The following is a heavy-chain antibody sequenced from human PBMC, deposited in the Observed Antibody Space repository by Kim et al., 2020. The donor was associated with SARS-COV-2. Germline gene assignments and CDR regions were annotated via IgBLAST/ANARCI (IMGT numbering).Heavy chain of an antibody. D-gene: IGHD5-18*01. CDR1: GYTFTSYG. V-gene: IGHV1-18*01. J-gene: IGHJ6*02. Sequence: ASVKVSCKASGYTFTSYGISWVRQAPGQGLEWMGWISAYNGNTNYAQKLQGRVTMTTDTSTRPAYMELRSLRSDDTAVYYCARAPDSYGYYYYGMDVWGQGTTVTVSS. CDR2: ISAYNGNT. CDR3: ARAPDSYGYYYYGMDV.